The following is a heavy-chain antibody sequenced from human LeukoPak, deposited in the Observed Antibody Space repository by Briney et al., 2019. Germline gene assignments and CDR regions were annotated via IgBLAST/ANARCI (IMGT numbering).Heavy chain of an antibody. Sequence: GASVKVSCKASGYTFTSYGISWVRQAPGQGLEWVGWISAYNGNTNYAQKLQGRVTMTTDTSTSTAYMELRSLRSDDTAVYYCARGPTYYDFWSGYYQYNWFDPWGQGTLATVCS. J-gene: IGHJ5*02. CDR2: ISAYNGNT. CDR1: GYTFTSYG. D-gene: IGHD3-3*01. V-gene: IGHV1-18*01. CDR3: ARGPTYYDFWSGYYQYNWFDP.